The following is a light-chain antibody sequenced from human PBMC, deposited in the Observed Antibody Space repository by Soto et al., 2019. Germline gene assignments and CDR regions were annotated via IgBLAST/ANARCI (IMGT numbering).Light chain of an antibody. J-gene: IGLJ2*01. V-gene: IGLV2-14*03. Sequence: QSALTQPASVSGSPGQSITITCTGTRSDIGAYNFVSWYQQHPGEVPKLMLYDVSIRPSGVSNRFSGSKSGNTASLTISGLQAEDDADYYCTSWTTSTTMLFGGGTKLTVL. CDR3: TSWTTSTTML. CDR2: DVS. CDR1: RSDIGAYNF.